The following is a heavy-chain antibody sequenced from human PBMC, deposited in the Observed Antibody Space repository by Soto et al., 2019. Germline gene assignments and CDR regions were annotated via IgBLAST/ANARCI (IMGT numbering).Heavy chain of an antibody. Sequence: SVKVSCKASGGTFSSYTISWVRQAPGQGLEWMGRIIPILGIANYAQKFQGRVTITADKSTSTAYMELSSLRSEDTAVYYCARAVTAMVTRYFYYGMDVWGQGTTVTVSS. CDR3: ARAVTAMVTRYFYYGMDV. CDR1: GGTFSSYT. CDR2: IIPILGIA. V-gene: IGHV1-69*02. J-gene: IGHJ6*02. D-gene: IGHD5-18*01.